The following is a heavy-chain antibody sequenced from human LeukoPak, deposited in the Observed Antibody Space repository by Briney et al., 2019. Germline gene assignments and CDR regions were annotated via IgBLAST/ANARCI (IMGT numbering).Heavy chain of an antibody. CDR1: GFTVSSNY. D-gene: IGHD1-1*01. CDR3: ARIETVADAFDI. CDR2: IYSGGST. Sequence: QSGGSLRLSCAASGFTVSSNYMTWVRQAPGKGLELVSLIYSGGSTSYADSVRGRFTISRDNSKNTLYLQMNSLRAEDTAVYYCARIETVADAFDIWGQGTLVTVSS. V-gene: IGHV3-66*01. J-gene: IGHJ3*02.